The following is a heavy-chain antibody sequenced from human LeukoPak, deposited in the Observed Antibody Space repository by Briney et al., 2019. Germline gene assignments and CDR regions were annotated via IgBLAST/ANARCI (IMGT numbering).Heavy chain of an antibody. V-gene: IGHV3-30-3*01. J-gene: IGHJ4*02. CDR3: VRDAPRGSNSRYFDY. CDR1: GFTFSSDA. D-gene: IGHD4-23*01. Sequence: GGSLRLSCAASGFTFSSDAMHWVRQAPGKGLEWVTFISYDGSRKYYADSVKGRFSISRDNSKNTLYVQMNSLRVEDTAVYYCVRDAPRGSNSRYFDYWGQGTLVTVSS. CDR2: ISYDGSRK.